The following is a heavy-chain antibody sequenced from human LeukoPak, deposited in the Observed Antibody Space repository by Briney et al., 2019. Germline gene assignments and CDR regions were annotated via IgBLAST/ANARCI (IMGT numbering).Heavy chain of an antibody. CDR2: INPNSGGT. J-gene: IGHJ4*02. V-gene: IGHV1-2*04. D-gene: IGHD6-13*01. CDR3: ARGATARIAAADPDLDY. Sequence: RWASVKVSCKASGYTFTGYYMHWVRQAPGQGLEWMGWINPNSGGTNYAQKFQGWVTMTRDTSISTAYMELSRLRSDDTAVYYCARGATARIAAADPDLDYWGQGTLVTVSS. CDR1: GYTFTGYY.